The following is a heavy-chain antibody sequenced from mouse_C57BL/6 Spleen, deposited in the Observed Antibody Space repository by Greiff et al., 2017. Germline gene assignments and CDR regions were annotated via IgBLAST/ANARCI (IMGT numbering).Heavy chain of an antibody. CDR1: GYTFTSYW. CDR3: TRGAMDY. V-gene: IGHV1-5*01. Sequence: VQLQQPGAELVKPGASVKLSCKASGYTFTSYWMHWVKQRPGQGLEWIGSIYPGNSDTSYNQKFKGKAKLTAVTSASTAYMELSSLTNEDSAVYYSTRGAMDYWGQGTSVTVSS. CDR2: IYPGNSDT. J-gene: IGHJ4*01.